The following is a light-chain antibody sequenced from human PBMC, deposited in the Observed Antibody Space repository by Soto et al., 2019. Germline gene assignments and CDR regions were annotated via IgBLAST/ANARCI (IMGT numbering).Light chain of an antibody. J-gene: IGLJ1*01. V-gene: IGLV2-14*03. CDR2: DVA. CDR3: VSYTSSTTYV. Sequence: QSVLTQPASVSDSPGQSITISCTGTSSDVGGSNFVSWYQQHPGKPPKLIIYDVANRPSGVSNRFSGSKSGSTASLIISRLQTEDDAPYYCVSYTSSTTYVFRTGTKVTVL. CDR1: SSDVGGSNF.